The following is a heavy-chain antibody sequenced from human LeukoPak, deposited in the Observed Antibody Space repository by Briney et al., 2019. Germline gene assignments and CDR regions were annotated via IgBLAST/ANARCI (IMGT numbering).Heavy chain of an antibody. Sequence: GGSLRLSCAASGFTVSSNYMSWVRQTPGKGLEWVSGISDSGSSTYYADSVKGRFTISRDNSKNTMYLQMNSLRAEDTAVYYCAKVVAWVDYWGQGTLVTVSS. CDR1: GFTVSSNY. CDR3: AKVVAWVDY. D-gene: IGHD2-15*01. V-gene: IGHV3-23*01. J-gene: IGHJ4*02. CDR2: ISDSGSST.